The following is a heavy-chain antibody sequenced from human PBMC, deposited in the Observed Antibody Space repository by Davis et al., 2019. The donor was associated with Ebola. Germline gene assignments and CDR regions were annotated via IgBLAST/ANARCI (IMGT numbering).Heavy chain of an antibody. D-gene: IGHD2-15*01. V-gene: IGHV3-21*04. CDR3: AKGETAYCTGGSCSLDWFDP. CDR1: GFTFSSYS. CDR2: ISSSSSYI. J-gene: IGHJ5*02. Sequence: GESLKISCAASGFTFSSYSMNWVRQAPGKGLEWVSSISSSSSYIYYADSVKGRFTISRDNSKNTQFLQMNSLGAHDTAVYFCAKGETAYCTGGSCSLDWFDPWGQGTLVTVSS.